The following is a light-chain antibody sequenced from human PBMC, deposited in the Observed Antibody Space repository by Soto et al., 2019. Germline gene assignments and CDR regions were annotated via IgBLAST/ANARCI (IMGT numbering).Light chain of an antibody. CDR1: QSVSTS. CDR3: QHRSGWPRS. Sequence: EIVLTQSPATLSLSPGERATLSCGASQSVSTSLAWYQHQPGQAPRLLIHDASYRASGIPDRFRGSGSGTDFTLSISDLEPEDFAVYYCQHRSGWPRSFGRGTKVEF. J-gene: IGKJ1*01. CDR2: DAS. V-gene: IGKV3-11*01.